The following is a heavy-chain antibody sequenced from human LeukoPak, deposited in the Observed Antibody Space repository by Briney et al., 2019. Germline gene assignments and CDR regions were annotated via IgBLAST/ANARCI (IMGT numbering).Heavy chain of an antibody. J-gene: IGHJ3*02. V-gene: IGHV4-38-2*02. CDR3: AGQITIFGVVTLTGAFDI. Sequence: PSETLSLTCTVSGYSISSGYYWGWIRQPPGKGLEWIGSIYHSGSTYYNPSLKSRVTISVDTSKNQFSLKLSSVTAADTAVYYLAGQITIFGVVTLTGAFDIWGQGTMVTVSS. D-gene: IGHD3-3*01. CDR1: GYSISSGYY. CDR2: IYHSGST.